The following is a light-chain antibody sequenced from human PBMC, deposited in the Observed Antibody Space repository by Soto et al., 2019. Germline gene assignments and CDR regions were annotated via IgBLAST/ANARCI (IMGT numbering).Light chain of an antibody. Sequence: QSALSQPASMSGSPGQSITIPCTGASSDIGLYNYVSWYQHHPGKAPQLLISQVNIRPSGLSDPFSASTAGNTASLTISGLQPDDEAYYYCICLSTTSTPIVFGTGTKVTVL. CDR1: SSDIGLYNY. V-gene: IGLV2-14*01. J-gene: IGLJ1*01. CDR2: QVN. CDR3: ICLSTTSTPIV.